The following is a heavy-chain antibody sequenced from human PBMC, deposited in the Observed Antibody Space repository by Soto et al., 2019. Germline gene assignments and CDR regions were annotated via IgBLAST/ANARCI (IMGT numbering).Heavy chain of an antibody. V-gene: IGHV4-4*02. CDR3: ARHIAVSGTRGFDH. J-gene: IGHJ4*02. Sequence: QVQLQESGPGLMKSSGTLSLTCAVSGGSITSNWWSWVRQPPGKGLEWIAEIFHTGSANYNPSLMGRLTISMDKSRNLLSLNLNSVTAADTAVYYCARHIAVSGTRGFDHWGQGTLVTVSS. CDR2: IFHTGSA. D-gene: IGHD2-21*01. CDR1: GGSITSNW.